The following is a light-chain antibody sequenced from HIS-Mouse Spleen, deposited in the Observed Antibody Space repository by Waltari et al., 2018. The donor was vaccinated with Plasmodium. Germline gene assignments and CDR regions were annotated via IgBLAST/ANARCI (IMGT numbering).Light chain of an antibody. J-gene: IGLJ3*02. V-gene: IGLV2-8*01. CDR3: SSYAGSNNLV. CDR2: EVS. Sequence: QSALTQPPSASGSPGPSVTISCTGPSSDVGGYNSVSWYQQHPGKAPNLMIYEVSKRPSGVPDRFSGSKSGNTASLTVSGLQAEDEADYYCSSYAGSNNLVFGGGTKLTVL. CDR1: SSDVGGYNS.